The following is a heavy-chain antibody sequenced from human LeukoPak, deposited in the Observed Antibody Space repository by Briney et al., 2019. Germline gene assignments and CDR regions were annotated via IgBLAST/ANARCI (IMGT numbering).Heavy chain of an antibody. CDR1: GGSFSGYY. D-gene: IGHD4/OR15-4a*01. CDR3: ATRIRLSWFDP. CDR2: INHSGST. Sequence: SETLSLTCAVYGGSFSGYYWSWIRQPPGKGLEWIGEINHSGSTNYNPSLKSRVTISVDTSKNQFSLKLNSVTAADTAVYYCATRIRLSWFDPWGQGTLVTVSS. J-gene: IGHJ5*02. V-gene: IGHV4-34*01.